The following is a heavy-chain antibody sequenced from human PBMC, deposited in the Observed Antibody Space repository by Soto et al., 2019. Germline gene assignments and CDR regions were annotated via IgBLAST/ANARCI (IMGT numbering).Heavy chain of an antibody. Sequence: GGSLRLSCAASGFTFSSYAMNWVRQAPGKGLEWVSVISGSGGSTYYADSVKGRFTISRDNSKNTLYLQMNSPRAEDTAVYYCARRSSGWYFDYWGQGTLVTVSS. CDR2: ISGSGGST. J-gene: IGHJ4*02. D-gene: IGHD6-19*01. CDR1: GFTFSSYA. CDR3: ARRSSGWYFDY. V-gene: IGHV3-23*01.